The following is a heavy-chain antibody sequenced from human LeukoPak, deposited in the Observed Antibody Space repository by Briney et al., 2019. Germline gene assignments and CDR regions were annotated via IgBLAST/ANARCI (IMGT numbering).Heavy chain of an antibody. CDR1: GYIIANHS. J-gene: IGHJ4*02. D-gene: IGHD2-2*01. Sequence: ASVKVSCKASGYIIANHSMHWVRQAPGQGPEWMGIINPSGGSTNYAQKFQGRLTMTRDTSTNAVDMELSNLRSDDTAVYYCARAGVPAALISDYWGQGTLVTVSS. CDR2: INPSGGST. V-gene: IGHV1-46*01. CDR3: ARAGVPAALISDY.